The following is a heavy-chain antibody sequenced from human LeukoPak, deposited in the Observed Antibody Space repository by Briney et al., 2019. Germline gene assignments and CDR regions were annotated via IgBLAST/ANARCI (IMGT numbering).Heavy chain of an antibody. D-gene: IGHD3-10*01. Sequence: GGSLRLSCAASGFTFSSYGMHWVRQAPGKGLEWVAVISYDGSSKYYADSVKGRFTISRDNSKNTLYLQMNSLRAEDTAVYYCAKDSVYGSGSYYGMDVWGKGTTVTVSS. CDR2: ISYDGSSK. CDR1: GFTFSSYG. V-gene: IGHV3-30*18. J-gene: IGHJ6*04. CDR3: AKDSVYGSGSYYGMDV.